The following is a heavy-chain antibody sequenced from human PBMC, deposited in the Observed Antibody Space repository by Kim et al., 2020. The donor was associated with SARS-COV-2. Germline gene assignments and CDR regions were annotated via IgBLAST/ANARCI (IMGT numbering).Heavy chain of an antibody. V-gene: IGHV3-15*01. CDR2: IKTKSDGGTT. Sequence: GGSLRLSCAASGFTFSNAFMSWVRQAPGKGLEWVGQIKTKSDGGTTDFAAPLKGRFSISRDDSRSTVYLQMNSLRAEDTGVYYCIRELGSGYRDYYMDVWGKGTTVTVSS. CDR1: GFTFSNAF. J-gene: IGHJ6*03. CDR3: IRELGSGYRDYYMDV. D-gene: IGHD1-7*01.